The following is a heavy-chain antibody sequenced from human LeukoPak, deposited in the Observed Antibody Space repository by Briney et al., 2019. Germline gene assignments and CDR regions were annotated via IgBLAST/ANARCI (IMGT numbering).Heavy chain of an antibody. J-gene: IGHJ4*02. V-gene: IGHV1-46*01. D-gene: IGHD3-3*01. CDR2: INPSGGST. Sequence: GASVKVSCKASGYTFTSYYMHWVRQAPGQGLEWMGIINPSGGSTSYARKFQGRVTMTRDMSTSTVYMELSSLRSEDTAVYYCARDGSITIFGVVTASYYFDYWGQGTLVTVSS. CDR1: GYTFTSYY. CDR3: ARDGSITIFGVVTASYYFDY.